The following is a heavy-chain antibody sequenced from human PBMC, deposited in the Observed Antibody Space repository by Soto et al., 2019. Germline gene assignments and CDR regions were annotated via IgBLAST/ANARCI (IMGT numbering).Heavy chain of an antibody. CDR3: IRGGSPYYYDY. J-gene: IGHJ4*02. V-gene: IGHV3-73*01. Sequence: EVQLVESGGGLVQPGGSLKLSCAASGFIFSGSAVHWVRQASGKGLEWVGRILSKAGNYATAYPASMKGRFTISRDDSANTAYLQMNSLKTEDTAVYYCIRGGSPYYYDYWGQGTLVAVSS. CDR1: GFIFSGSA. CDR2: ILSKAGNYAT.